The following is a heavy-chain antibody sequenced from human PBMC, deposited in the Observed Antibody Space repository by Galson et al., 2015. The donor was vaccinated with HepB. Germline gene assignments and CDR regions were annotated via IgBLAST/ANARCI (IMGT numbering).Heavy chain of an antibody. CDR3: ATEGDTSTWYRY. V-gene: IGHV3-66*01. Sequence: SLRLSCAASGFTVSGNYLSWVRQAPGKGLEWVSSIYRGDGTSYADPVKRRCTITSDNSKNSVYLKMNSRRAEDTAVYYCATEGDTSTWYRYWGRGTLVTVSS. CDR1: GFTVSGNY. CDR2: IYRGDGT. J-gene: IGHJ4*02. D-gene: IGHD6-13*01.